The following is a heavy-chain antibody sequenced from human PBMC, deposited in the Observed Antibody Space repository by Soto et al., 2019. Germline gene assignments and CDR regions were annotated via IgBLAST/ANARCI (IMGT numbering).Heavy chain of an antibody. V-gene: IGHV3-74*01. CDR1: GFTFSSYW. CDR2: MNIDGSST. J-gene: IGHJ4*02. D-gene: IGHD6-19*01. Sequence: EVQLVESGGGLVQPGGSLRLSCAASGFTFSSYWMHWVRQAPGKGLVWVSRMNIDGSSTTYADSVKGRFTISRDNAKNTLYLQMNRLRADDTAVYYCARDPAGDSSGHFDYWGQGTLVTVSS. CDR3: ARDPAGDSSGHFDY.